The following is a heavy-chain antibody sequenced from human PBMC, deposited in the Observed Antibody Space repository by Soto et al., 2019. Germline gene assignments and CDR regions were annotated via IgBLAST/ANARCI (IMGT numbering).Heavy chain of an antibody. J-gene: IGHJ4*02. Sequence: SETLSLTCVVSGGSISKTNWWSWVRQPPGKGLGWIGEIYHSGTSHYSLSLQSRVTMSVDMSKNHFSLRLSSVTAADTAVYYCAFPATADFDYWGQGTQVTVSS. D-gene: IGHD6-13*01. CDR2: IYHSGTS. V-gene: IGHV4-4*02. CDR3: AFPATADFDY. CDR1: GGSISKTNW.